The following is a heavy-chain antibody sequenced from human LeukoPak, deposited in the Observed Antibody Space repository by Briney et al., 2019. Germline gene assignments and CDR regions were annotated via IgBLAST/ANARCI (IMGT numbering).Heavy chain of an antibody. Sequence: ASVKVSCKASGYTFTSYGISWVRQAPGQGLEWMGWISAYNGNTNYAQKLQGRVTMTTDTSTSTAYMELRSLRSDDTAVYYCARGLYVFWSGYFGFYYYYMDVWGKGTTVTVSS. CDR1: GYTFTSYG. CDR3: ARGLYVFWSGYFGFYYYYMDV. J-gene: IGHJ6*03. CDR2: ISAYNGNT. V-gene: IGHV1-18*01. D-gene: IGHD3-3*01.